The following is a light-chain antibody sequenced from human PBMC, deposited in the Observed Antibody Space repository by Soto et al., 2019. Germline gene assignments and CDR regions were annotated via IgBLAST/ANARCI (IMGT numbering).Light chain of an antibody. CDR3: LQHNSYPLT. CDR1: QGIRNE. V-gene: IGKV1-17*01. Sequence: DIQMTQSPSSLSASVGDRVTITCRASQGIRNELGWYQQKPGKAPKRLIYAASSLQSGVPSRFSGSGSGTECTLTISSLQPEDFATYYCLQHNSYPLTFGGGTKVEIK. CDR2: AAS. J-gene: IGKJ4*01.